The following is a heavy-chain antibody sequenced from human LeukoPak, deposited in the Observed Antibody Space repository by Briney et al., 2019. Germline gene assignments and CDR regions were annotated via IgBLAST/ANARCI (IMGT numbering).Heavy chain of an antibody. CDR2: ISGSGDTI. Sequence: GSLRLSCVASGFTFSSYEMNWVRQAPGKGLEWISYISGSGDTINHADSVKGRFIISRDNAKNSLFLQMNSLRAEDTAVYYCARDQPYYYDSSAYYPRYYYMDVWGKGTTVTVSS. CDR3: ARDQPYYYDSSAYYPRYYYMDV. V-gene: IGHV3-48*03. J-gene: IGHJ6*03. CDR1: GFTFSSYE. D-gene: IGHD3-22*01.